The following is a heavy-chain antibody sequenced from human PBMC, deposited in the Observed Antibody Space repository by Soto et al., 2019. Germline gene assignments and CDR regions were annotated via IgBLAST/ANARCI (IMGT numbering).Heavy chain of an antibody. D-gene: IGHD3-9*01. Sequence: QVQLVQSGAEVKKPGASVKVSCKASGYTFTSYGISWVRQAPGQGLEWMGWISAYNGNTNYSQKLQGRVTMTTDTFTSTAYMELRSLRSDDTAVYYCASAYYDILTGRYDAFDICGQGTIVTVSS. CDR2: ISAYNGNT. V-gene: IGHV1-18*01. CDR1: GYTFTSYG. CDR3: ASAYYDILTGRYDAFDI. J-gene: IGHJ3*02.